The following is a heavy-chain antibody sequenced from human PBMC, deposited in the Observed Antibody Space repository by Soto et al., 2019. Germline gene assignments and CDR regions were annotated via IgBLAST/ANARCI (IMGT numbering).Heavy chain of an antibody. D-gene: IGHD3-16*02. Sequence: QVQLVQSGAEVKKPGASVKVSCKASGYTFTSYYMHWVRQAPGQGLEWMGIINPSGGSTSYAQKFQGRVTMSRDTSTSTVYMELSSLRSEDTAVYYCARDRLGLRLGELSPTPYYFDYWGQGTLVTVSS. CDR3: ARDRLGLRLGELSPTPYYFDY. CDR2: INPSGGST. J-gene: IGHJ4*02. CDR1: GYTFTSYY. V-gene: IGHV1-46*01.